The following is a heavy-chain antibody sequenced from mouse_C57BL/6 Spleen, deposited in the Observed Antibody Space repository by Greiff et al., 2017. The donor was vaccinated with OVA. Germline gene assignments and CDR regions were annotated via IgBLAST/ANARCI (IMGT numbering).Heavy chain of an antibody. Sequence: VQLQQSGAELVRPGASVTLSCKASGYTFTDYEMCWVKQTPVHGLEWIGAIDPETGGTAYNQKFKGKAILTADKSSSTAYMELRSLTSEDSAVYSSTPFAGVADFDYWGQGTTVTVSP. CDR1: GYTFTDYE. V-gene: IGHV1-15*01. CDR2: IDPETGGT. CDR3: TPFAGVADFDY. J-gene: IGHJ2*01.